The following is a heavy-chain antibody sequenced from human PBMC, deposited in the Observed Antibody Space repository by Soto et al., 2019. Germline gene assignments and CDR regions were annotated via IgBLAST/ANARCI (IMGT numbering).Heavy chain of an antibody. Sequence: PGESLKLSCKGSGYSFTSYWIGWVRQMPGKGLEWMGIIYPGDSDTRYSPYFQGQVTISADKSISTAYLQWSSLKASDTAMYYCARGYYYDSSGYNPDYFDYWGQGTLVTVSS. CDR2: IYPGDSDT. J-gene: IGHJ4*02. V-gene: IGHV5-51*01. CDR1: GYSFTSYW. D-gene: IGHD3-22*01. CDR3: ARGYYYDSSGYNPDYFDY.